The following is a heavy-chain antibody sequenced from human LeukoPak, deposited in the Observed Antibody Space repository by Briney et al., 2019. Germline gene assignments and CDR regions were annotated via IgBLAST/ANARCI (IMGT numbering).Heavy chain of an antibody. V-gene: IGHV1-69*13. CDR3: ARGYGSGSYYNPPYYYYYYMDV. D-gene: IGHD3-10*01. J-gene: IGHJ6*03. CDR2: IIPIFVAP. Sequence: APEKISCKASVDTFSSCAISSVRQTPGHGLEWMGGIIPIFVAPNYAQKFQGRVTITADESTSTAYMELSSLRSEDTAVYYCARGYGSGSYYNPPYYYYYYMDVWGKGTTVTISS. CDR1: VDTFSSCA.